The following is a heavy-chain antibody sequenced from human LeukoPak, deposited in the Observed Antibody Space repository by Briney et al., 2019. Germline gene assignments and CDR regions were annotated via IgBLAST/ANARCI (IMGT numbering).Heavy chain of an antibody. Sequence: PGGSLRLSCAASGFTFSTYEMNWVRQAPGKGLDWVSYITTSGNSIYYADSVKGRFTISRDNTKNSLYLQMNSLRAEDTAVYYCARGGSVSYYFDYWGQGTLVTVSS. V-gene: IGHV3-48*03. CDR3: ARGGSVSYYFDY. J-gene: IGHJ4*02. CDR1: GFTFSTYE. CDR2: ITTSGNSI. D-gene: IGHD5/OR15-5a*01.